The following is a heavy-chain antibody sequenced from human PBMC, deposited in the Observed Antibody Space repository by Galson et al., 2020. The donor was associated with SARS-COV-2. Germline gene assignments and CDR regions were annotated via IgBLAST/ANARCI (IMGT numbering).Heavy chain of an antibody. J-gene: IGHJ4*02. D-gene: IGHD2-15*01. CDR3: ARLLIVVGPLDY. CDR1: GFTFSSYE. Sequence: GGSLRLSCAASGFTFSSYEMNWVRQAPGKGLEWVSYISSSGSTIYYADSVKGRFTISRDNAKNSLYLQMNSLRAEDTGVYYCARLLIVVGPLDYWGQRTLVTVSS. CDR2: ISSSGSTI. V-gene: IGHV3-48*03.